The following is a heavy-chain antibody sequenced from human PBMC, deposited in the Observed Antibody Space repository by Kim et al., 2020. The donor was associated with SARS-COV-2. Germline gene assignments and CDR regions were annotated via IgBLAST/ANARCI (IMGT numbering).Heavy chain of an antibody. CDR2: IYYSGST. Sequence: SETLSLTCTVSGGSISSGGYYWSWIRQHPGKGLEWIGYIYYSGSTYYNPSLKSRVTISVDTSKNQFSLKLSSVTAADTAVYYCATRVPALFVVTANYYYYGMDVWGQGTTVTVSS. V-gene: IGHV4-31*03. CDR3: ATRVPALFVVTANYYYYGMDV. D-gene: IGHD2-21*02. CDR1: GGSISSGGYY. J-gene: IGHJ6*02.